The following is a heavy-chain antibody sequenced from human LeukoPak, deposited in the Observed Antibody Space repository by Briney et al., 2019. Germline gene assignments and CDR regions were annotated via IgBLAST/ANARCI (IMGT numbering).Heavy chain of an antibody. J-gene: IGHJ4*02. Sequence: GEPLKISCKGSGYTFSSYWIGWVRQMPGKGLEWMGIIYPGDSDTRYSPSLQGQVTISVDTSIGTAYLQWSSLKASDAHIYYCARPNDFSLDYWGQEPLVTLSS. D-gene: IGHD3-3*01. V-gene: IGHV5-51*01. CDR3: ARPNDFSLDY. CDR2: IYPGDSDT. CDR1: GYTFSSYW.